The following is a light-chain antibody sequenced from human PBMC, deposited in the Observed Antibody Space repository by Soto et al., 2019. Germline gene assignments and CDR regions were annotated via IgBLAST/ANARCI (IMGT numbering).Light chain of an antibody. CDR2: AAS. J-gene: IGKJ4*01. CDR1: QSVSISY. Sequence: IVLTQSPGTLSLSPGDRATLSCRASQSVSISYLGWYQQKPGQAPRLLIYAASGRATGIPDRFSGSGSGTDFNLTISRLEPEDFAVYYCQQYGSSPLTFGGGTKVEIK. CDR3: QQYGSSPLT. V-gene: IGKV3-20*01.